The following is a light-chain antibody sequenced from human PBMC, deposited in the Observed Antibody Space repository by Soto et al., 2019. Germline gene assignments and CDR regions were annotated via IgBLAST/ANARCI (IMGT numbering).Light chain of an antibody. Sequence: EIVMTQSPATLSVSPGERATLSCRASQSVSSNLAWYQQKPGQAPRLLIYGASTRATGIPARFSGNGSGTEFTLTISSLQSEDFAVYYCQQYSNWPWTFGQGTKVEIK. CDR1: QSVSSN. CDR3: QQYSNWPWT. CDR2: GAS. J-gene: IGKJ1*01. V-gene: IGKV3-15*01.